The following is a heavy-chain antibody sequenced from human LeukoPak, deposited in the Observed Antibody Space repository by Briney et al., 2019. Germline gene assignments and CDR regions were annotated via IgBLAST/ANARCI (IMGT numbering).Heavy chain of an antibody. CDR2: ISAYTGNT. V-gene: IGHV1-18*04. CDR1: GHTFTSYG. Sequence: ASVKVSCKASGHTFTSYGISWVRQAPGQGLERMGWISAYTGNTNYAQKLQGRVTMTTDTSKSTAYMELRSLTSADTAVYYCARVYAGPAGSFDYWGQGTLVTVSS. J-gene: IGHJ4*02. D-gene: IGHD6-13*01. CDR3: ARVYAGPAGSFDY.